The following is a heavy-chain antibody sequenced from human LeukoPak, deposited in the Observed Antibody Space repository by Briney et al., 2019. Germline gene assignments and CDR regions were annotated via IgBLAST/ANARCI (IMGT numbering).Heavy chain of an antibody. D-gene: IGHD6-13*01. CDR1: GFTFSSYG. CDR3: ARFSSSWYYDY. CDR2: IYSGGSA. V-gene: IGHV3-53*01. Sequence: GGSLRLSCAASGFTFSSYGMHWVRQAPGKGLEWVSVIYSGGSANYADSVKGRFTVSRDNSKNTLYLRMNSLRAEDTAMYYCARFSSSWYYDYWGQGTLVTVSS. J-gene: IGHJ4*02.